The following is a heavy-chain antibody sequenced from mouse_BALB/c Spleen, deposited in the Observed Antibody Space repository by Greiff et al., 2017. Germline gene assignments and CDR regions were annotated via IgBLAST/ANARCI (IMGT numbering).Heavy chain of an antibody. CDR3: ARNPRYDNYFDY. CDR2: IWSGGST. D-gene: IGHD2-3*01. J-gene: IGHJ2*01. CDR1: GFSLTSYG. Sequence: VHLVESGPGLVQPSQSLSITCTVSGFSLTSYGVHWVRQYPGKGLEWLGVIWSGGSTDYNAAFISRLSISKDNSKSQVFFKMNSLQANDTAIYYCARNPRYDNYFDYWGQGTTLTVSS. V-gene: IGHV2-2*02.